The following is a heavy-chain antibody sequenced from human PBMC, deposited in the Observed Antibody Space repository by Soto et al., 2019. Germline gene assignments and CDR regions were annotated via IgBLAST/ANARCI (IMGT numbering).Heavy chain of an antibody. CDR2: IYYSGST. CDR3: ARDSTYCTNGVCYPGLDSYGMDV. Sequence: SETLSLTCTVSGGSISSYYWSWIRQPSGKGLEWIGYIYYSGSTNYNPSLKSRVTISVDTSKNQFSLKLSSVTAADTAVYYCARDSTYCTNGVCYPGLDSYGMDVWGQGTTVTVS. D-gene: IGHD2-8*01. CDR1: GGSISSYY. V-gene: IGHV4-59*01. J-gene: IGHJ6*02.